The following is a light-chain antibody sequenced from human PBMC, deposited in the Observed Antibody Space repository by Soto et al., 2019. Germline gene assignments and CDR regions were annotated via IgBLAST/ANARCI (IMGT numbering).Light chain of an antibody. CDR3: QRRRNWLPIT. V-gene: IGKV3-11*01. CDR1: QSVSSY. J-gene: IGKJ5*01. CDR2: DAS. Sequence: EIVLTQSPATLSLSPGERATLSCRASQSVSSYLAWYQQKPGQAPRLLIYDASNRATGIPARFSGSGSGTDFTLTISSLGPEDFAVYYCQRRRNWLPITFGQGTRLEIK.